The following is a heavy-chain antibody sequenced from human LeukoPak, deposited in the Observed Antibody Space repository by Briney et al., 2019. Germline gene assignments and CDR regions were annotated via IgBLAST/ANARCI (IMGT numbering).Heavy chain of an antibody. CDR3: AKDLFDLLLEGLYYYYGMDV. CDR2: ISCSGGST. D-gene: IGHD3-9*01. CDR1: GFTFSSYA. J-gene: IGHJ6*02. V-gene: IGHV3-23*01. Sequence: GGSLRLSCASSGFTFSSYAMSWVRQAPGKGLEWVSAISCSGGSTYYADSVKGRFTISRDNSENKLYLQMNSQRAEDAAVYSCAKDLFDLLLEGLYYYYGMDVWGQGTTVTVSS.